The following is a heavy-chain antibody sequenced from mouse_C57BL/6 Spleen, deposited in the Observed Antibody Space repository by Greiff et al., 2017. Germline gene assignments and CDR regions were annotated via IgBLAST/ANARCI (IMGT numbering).Heavy chain of an antibody. V-gene: IGHV1-53*01. J-gene: IGHJ3*01. Sequence: QVQLQQPGTELVKPGASVKLSCKASGYTFTSYWMHWVKQRPGQGLEWIGNINPSNGGTNYNEKFKSKATLTVYKSASTAYMQLSSLTSEYSAVYYCARSGLYGSPFAYWGQGTLVTVSA. CDR3: ARSGLYGSPFAY. D-gene: IGHD1-1*01. CDR2: INPSNGGT. CDR1: GYTFTSYW.